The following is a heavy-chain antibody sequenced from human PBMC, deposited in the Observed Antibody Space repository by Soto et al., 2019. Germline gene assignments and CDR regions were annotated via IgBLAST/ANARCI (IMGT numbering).Heavy chain of an antibody. CDR1: GYTFTGYY. V-gene: IGHV1-2*04. D-gene: IGHD6-6*01. CDR2: INPNSGGT. Sequence: ASVKVSCKASGYTFTGYYMHWVRQAPGQGLEWMGWINPNSGGTNYAQKFQGWVTMTRDTSISTAYMELSRLRSDDTAVYYCAREYSSSSLDYWRQGTLVTVSS. J-gene: IGHJ4*02. CDR3: AREYSSSSLDY.